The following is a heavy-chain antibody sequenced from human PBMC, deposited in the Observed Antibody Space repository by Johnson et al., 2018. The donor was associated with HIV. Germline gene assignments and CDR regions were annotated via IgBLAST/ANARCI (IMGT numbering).Heavy chain of an antibody. CDR1: GFTFSSYG. D-gene: IGHD1-1*01. CDR2: IRYDGTNK. Sequence: QVQLVESGGGVVQPGGSLRLSCAASGFTFSSYGMHWVRQAPGKGLEWVTFIRYDGTNKYYAGSVKGRFTISRDNSKNTLYLQMNSLRAEDTAVYYCARPQGTGDAFDSWGQGTMVTVSS. J-gene: IGHJ3*02. V-gene: IGHV3-30*02. CDR3: ARPQGTGDAFDS.